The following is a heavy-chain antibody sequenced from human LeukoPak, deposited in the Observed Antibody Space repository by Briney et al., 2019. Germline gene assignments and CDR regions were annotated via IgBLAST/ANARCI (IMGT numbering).Heavy chain of an antibody. D-gene: IGHD3-9*01. V-gene: IGHV5-51*01. CDR2: IYPGDSDT. Sequence: GESLKISCEGSGYSFTTYWIGWVRQMPGKGLEWMGIIYPGDSDTRYSPSFQGQVTISADKSISTAYLQWSSLKASDTAMYYCARLRYDILTGYRTFDYWGQGTLVTVSS. CDR3: ARLRYDILTGYRTFDY. CDR1: GYSFTTYW. J-gene: IGHJ4*02.